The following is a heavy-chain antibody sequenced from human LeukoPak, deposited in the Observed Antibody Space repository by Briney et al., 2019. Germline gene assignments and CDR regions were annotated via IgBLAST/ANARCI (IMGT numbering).Heavy chain of an antibody. CDR3: AKDMRPIVVVPAAMRPDY. D-gene: IGHD2-2*01. CDR2: IRYDGSNK. CDR1: GFTFSSYG. Sequence: PGGFLRLSCAASGFTFSSYGMHWVRQAPGKGLEWVAFIRYDGSNKYYADSVKGRFTISRDNSKNTLYLQMNSLRAEDTAVYYCAKDMRPIVVVPAAMRPDYWGQGTLVTVSS. J-gene: IGHJ4*02. V-gene: IGHV3-30*02.